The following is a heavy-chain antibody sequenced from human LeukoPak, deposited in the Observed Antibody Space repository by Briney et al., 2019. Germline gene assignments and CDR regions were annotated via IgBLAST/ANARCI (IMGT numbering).Heavy chain of an antibody. J-gene: IGHJ4*02. CDR2: IYYSGST. CDR3: ARRGYDSSGYYRNY. V-gene: IGHV4-39*01. D-gene: IGHD3-22*01. Sequence: SETLSLTCTVSGGSISSSSYYWGWIRQPPGKGLEWIGSIYYSGSTYYNPSLKSRVTISVDTPKNQFSLKLSSVTAADTAVYYCARRGYDSSGYYRNYWGQGTLVTVSS. CDR1: GGSISSSSYY.